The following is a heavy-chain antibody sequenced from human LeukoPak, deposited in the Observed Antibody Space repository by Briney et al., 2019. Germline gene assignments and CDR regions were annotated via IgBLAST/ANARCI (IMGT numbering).Heavy chain of an antibody. CDR2: IGYDGGET. CDR1: GFTFSSYA. V-gene: IGHV3-33*08. D-gene: IGHD3-22*01. J-gene: IGHJ4*02. Sequence: GGSLRLSCAASGFTFSSYAMSWVRQAPGKGLEWVAVIGYDGGETYYSDSAKGRFTISRDNSKNTLHLQMNSLRAEDTAVYYCARDFESYYDVWGQGTLVTVSS. CDR3: ARDFESYYDV.